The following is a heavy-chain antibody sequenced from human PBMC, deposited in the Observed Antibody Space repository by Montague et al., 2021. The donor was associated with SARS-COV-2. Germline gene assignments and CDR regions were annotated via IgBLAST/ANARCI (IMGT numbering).Heavy chain of an antibody. CDR3: ARGSSGYYTPRPFDY. V-gene: IGHV6-1*01. CDR2: TYYRSKWYN. Sequence: CAISGDSVSSNSAAWNWIRQSPSRGLEWLGGTYYRSKWYNDYAVSVKSRITINPDTSKNQFSLQLNSVTPEDTTVYYCARGSSGYYTPRPFDYWGQGTLVTVSS. J-gene: IGHJ4*02. CDR1: GDSVSSNSAA. D-gene: IGHD3-22*01.